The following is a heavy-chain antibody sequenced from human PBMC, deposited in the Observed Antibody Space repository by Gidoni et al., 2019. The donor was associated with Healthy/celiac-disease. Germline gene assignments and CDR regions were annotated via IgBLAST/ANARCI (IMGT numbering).Heavy chain of an antibody. CDR1: GGSFSGYY. V-gene: IGHV4-34*01. J-gene: IGHJ4*02. Sequence: QVQLQQWGAGLLKPSETLSLTCAVYGGSFSGYYWSWIRQPPGKGLEWIGEINHSGSTNYHPSLKSRVTISVETSKNQFSLKLSSVTAADTAVYYCARATYYYGSGSYFDYWGQGTLVTVSS. D-gene: IGHD3-10*01. CDR2: INHSGST. CDR3: ARATYYYGSGSYFDY.